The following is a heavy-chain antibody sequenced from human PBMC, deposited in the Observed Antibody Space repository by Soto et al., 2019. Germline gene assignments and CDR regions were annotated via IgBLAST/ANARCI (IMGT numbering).Heavy chain of an antibody. CDR1: GFSLTTSGVG. D-gene: IGHD3-3*01. Sequence: QITLNESGPTVVKPAETLTLTCTFSGFSLTTSGVGVGWIRQSPGKAPEWLALIYWADDKRYSASLNSRLTITKDTSKNQVVLTMASVDPADTATYYCAHRILRTVFGLVTTTAIYFDFWGQGTPVVVSS. V-gene: IGHV2-5*02. CDR2: IYWADDK. J-gene: IGHJ4*02. CDR3: AHRILRTVFGLVTTTAIYFDF.